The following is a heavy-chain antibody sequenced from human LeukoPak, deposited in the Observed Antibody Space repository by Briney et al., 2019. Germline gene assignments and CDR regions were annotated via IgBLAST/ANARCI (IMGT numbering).Heavy chain of an antibody. CDR1: GFTFSSYA. D-gene: IGHD2-2*01. V-gene: IGHV3-23*01. CDR2: ISGSGGST. Sequence: GGSLRLSCAASGFTFSSYAMSWVRQAPGKGLEWVSAISGSGGSTYYADSVKGRSTISRDNSKNTLYLQMNNLRAEDTAVYYCAKGLIDCSSTSCYRRNPLQFDYWGQGTLVTVSS. J-gene: IGHJ4*02. CDR3: AKGLIDCSSTSCYRRNPLQFDY.